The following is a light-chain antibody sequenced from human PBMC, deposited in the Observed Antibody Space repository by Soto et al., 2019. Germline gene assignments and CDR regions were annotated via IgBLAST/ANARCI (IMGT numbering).Light chain of an antibody. J-gene: IGLJ3*02. CDR2: EGS. CDR3: CSYAGSRSWV. CDR1: SNDVGNYNL. Sequence: QSALTQPASVSGSPGQSITMSCTGTSNDVGNYNLVSWYQQHPGKAPKLMIYEGSKRRSGVSNRFSGSKSDNTASLTISGLQAEDEADYYCCSYAGSRSWVFGGGTKLNVL. V-gene: IGLV2-23*01.